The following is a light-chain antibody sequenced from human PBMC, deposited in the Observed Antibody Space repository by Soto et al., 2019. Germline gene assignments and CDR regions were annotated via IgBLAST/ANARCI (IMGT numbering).Light chain of an antibody. CDR1: QRITNH. CDR2: GAS. J-gene: IGKJ3*01. Sequence: DIQMTQSPDALSASVGDRVTIACRPSQRITNHLNRYQQKSGRAPRLLIFGASNLQTGVPPRFSGRGFGTSFTLTISSLQPEDFASYYCQQSYTTPPTFGPGTKVDIK. V-gene: IGKV1-39*01. CDR3: QQSYTTPPT.